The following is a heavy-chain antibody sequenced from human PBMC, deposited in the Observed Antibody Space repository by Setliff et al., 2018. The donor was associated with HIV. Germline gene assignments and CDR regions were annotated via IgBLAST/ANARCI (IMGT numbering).Heavy chain of an antibody. D-gene: IGHD3-10*01. CDR3: ARRDLTSAPT. Sequence: SETLSLTCTVSGGSFSTGFHYWVWICQPPGKGLEWVGSIYHDGSTYYNPSLKSRVTISADTSKNHFSLRLNSATAADTAVYYCARRDLTSAPTWGQGTLVTVSS. J-gene: IGHJ5*02. CDR1: GGSFSTGFHY. V-gene: IGHV4-39*02. CDR2: IYHDGST.